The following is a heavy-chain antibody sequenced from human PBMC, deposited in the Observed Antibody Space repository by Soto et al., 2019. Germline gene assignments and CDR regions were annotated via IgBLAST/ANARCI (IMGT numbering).Heavy chain of an antibody. D-gene: IGHD6-19*01. CDR3: ARDRGVAVAGTYYYYGMDV. Sequence: SETLSLTCTVSGGSISSYYWSWIRQPPGKGLEWIGYIYYSGSTNYNPSLKSRVTISVDTSKNQFSLKLSSVTAADTAVYYCARDRGVAVAGTYYYYGMDVWGQGTTVTVSS. J-gene: IGHJ6*02. V-gene: IGHV4-59*01. CDR2: IYYSGST. CDR1: GGSISSYY.